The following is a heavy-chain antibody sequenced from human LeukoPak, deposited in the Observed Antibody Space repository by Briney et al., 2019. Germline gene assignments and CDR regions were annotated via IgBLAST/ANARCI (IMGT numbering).Heavy chain of an antibody. V-gene: IGHV1-69*04. CDR3: AREMATINPYYYGMDV. D-gene: IGHD5-24*01. J-gene: IGHJ6*02. CDR2: IIPILGIA. CDR1: GGTFSSYA. Sequence: SVKVSCKASGGTFSSYAISWVRQAPGQGLEWMGRIIPILGIASYAQKFQGRVTITADKSTSTAYMELSSLRSEDTAVYYCAREMATINPYYYGMDVWGQGTTVTVSS.